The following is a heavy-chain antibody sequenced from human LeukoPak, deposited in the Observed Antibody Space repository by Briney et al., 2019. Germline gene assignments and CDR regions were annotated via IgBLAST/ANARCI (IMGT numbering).Heavy chain of an antibody. CDR3: ARGAGHSYGNFDY. CDR1: GYTFTGYY. CDR2: INPTSGDT. D-gene: IGHD5-18*01. V-gene: IGHV1-2*02. Sequence: GASVKVSCKASGYTFTGYYMHWVRQAPGQGLEWMGWINPTSGDTNYAQKFQGRVTMTRDTSISTAYMELSRLTSDDTAVYYCARGAGHSYGNFDYWGQGTLVTVSS. J-gene: IGHJ4*02.